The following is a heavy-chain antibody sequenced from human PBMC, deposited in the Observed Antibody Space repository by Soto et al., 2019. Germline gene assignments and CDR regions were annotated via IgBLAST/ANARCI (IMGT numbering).Heavy chain of an antibody. J-gene: IGHJ6*02. D-gene: IGHD1-26*01. CDR1: GGSIIDYY. V-gene: IGHV4-59*08. Sequence: PSETLSLTCTVSGGSIIDYYWSWIRQPPGKGLEWIGYIYYNGTTDYSPSIKSRVTITVDTSKNQFSLKLSSVTAADSAIYYCARQSGGYYYYGMDVWGQGTTVTVSS. CDR3: ARQSGGYYYYGMDV. CDR2: IYYNGTT.